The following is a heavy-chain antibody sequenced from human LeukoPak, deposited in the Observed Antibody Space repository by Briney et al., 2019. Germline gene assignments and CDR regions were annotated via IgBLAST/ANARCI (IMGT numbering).Heavy chain of an antibody. CDR2: INPNSGGT. Sequence: GASVKVSCKASGYTFTGYYMHWVRQAPGQGLEWMGWINPNSGGTNYAQNLQGRVTMTTHTSTSTAYMELRSLRSDDTAVYYCARRGLTNEDTYCNSTGCYIASGDWFDPWGQGTLVTVSS. D-gene: IGHD2-2*02. CDR1: GYTFTGYY. CDR3: ARRGLTNEDTYCNSTGCYIASGDWFDP. J-gene: IGHJ5*02. V-gene: IGHV1-2*02.